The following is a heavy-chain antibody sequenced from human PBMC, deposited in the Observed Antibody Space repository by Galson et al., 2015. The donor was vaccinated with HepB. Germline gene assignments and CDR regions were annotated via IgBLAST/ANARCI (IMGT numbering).Heavy chain of an antibody. CDR2: ISSSSSYI. CDR3: AREDYGDYVGPLYYYYMDV. Sequence: SLRLSCAASGFTFSSYSMNWVRQAPGKGLEWVSSISSSSSYIYYADSVKGRFTISRDNAKNSLYLQMNSLRAEDTAVYYCAREDYGDYVGPLYYYYMDVWGKGTTVTVSS. J-gene: IGHJ6*03. D-gene: IGHD4-17*01. CDR1: GFTFSSYS. V-gene: IGHV3-21*01.